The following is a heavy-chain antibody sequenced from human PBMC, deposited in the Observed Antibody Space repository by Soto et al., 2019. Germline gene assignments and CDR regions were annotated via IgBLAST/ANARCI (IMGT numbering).Heavy chain of an antibody. J-gene: IGHJ5*02. Sequence: PGGSLKLSCAPSWFTFNSHAMSWACQVSVKGLEWVSAICGSGGSTYYADSVKGRFTISRDNSKNTLYLQMNSLRAEDTAVYYCAKDRPTWFDPWGQGTLVTISS. CDR3: AKDRPTWFDP. D-gene: IGHD6-6*01. V-gene: IGHV3-23*01. CDR1: WFTFNSHA. CDR2: ICGSGGST.